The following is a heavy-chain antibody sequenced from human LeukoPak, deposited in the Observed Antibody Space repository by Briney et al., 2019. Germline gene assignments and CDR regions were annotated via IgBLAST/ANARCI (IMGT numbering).Heavy chain of an antibody. Sequence: GGSLRLSCAASGFTFSSYAMTWVRQAPGKGLEWVSIISGSGGSTSYADSVKGRFTNSRDNAKNTLYLQMNSLRDEDTAVYYCARSLLLGTSVDYWGQGTLVTVSS. J-gene: IGHJ4*02. V-gene: IGHV3-23*01. CDR3: ARSLLLGTSVDY. CDR2: ISGSGGST. D-gene: IGHD3-22*01. CDR1: GFTFSSYA.